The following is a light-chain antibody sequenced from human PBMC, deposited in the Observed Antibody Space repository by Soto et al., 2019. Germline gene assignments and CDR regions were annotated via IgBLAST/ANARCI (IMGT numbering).Light chain of an antibody. Sequence: VLTQSPCTLSLSPGEIATLSCWGSQSVSNNYLAWYQQKPGQAPKLFIYGASNRATGIPDRFSGSGSGTDFTLTISRLEPEDFAVYYCQQYGSSGTFGQGTKVDI. CDR3: QQYGSSGT. J-gene: IGKJ1*01. CDR1: QSVSNNY. CDR2: GAS. V-gene: IGKV3-20*01.